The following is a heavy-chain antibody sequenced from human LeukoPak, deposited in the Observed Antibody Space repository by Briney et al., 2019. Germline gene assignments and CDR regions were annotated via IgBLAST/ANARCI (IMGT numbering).Heavy chain of an antibody. CDR1: VYTFTGYY. J-gene: IGHJ4*02. D-gene: IGHD5-18*01. CDR2: INPNSGGT. V-gene: IGHV1-2*02. Sequence: ASVKVSCKASVYTFTGYYMHWVRQAPGQGLGWMGWINPNSGGTNYAQKFQGRVTMTRDTSISTAYMELSRLRSDDTAVYYCARGAGAAMVTPDYWGQGTLVTVSS. CDR3: ARGAGAAMVTPDY.